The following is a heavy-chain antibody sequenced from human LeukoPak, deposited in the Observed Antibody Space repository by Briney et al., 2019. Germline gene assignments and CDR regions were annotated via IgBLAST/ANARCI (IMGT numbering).Heavy chain of an antibody. D-gene: IGHD2-2*01. CDR1: GYSISSGYY. J-gene: IGHJ5*02. Sequence: SETLSLTCAVPGYSISSGYYWGWIRQPPGKGLEWIGSIYHSGSTYYNPSLKSRVTISVDTSKNQFSLKLSSVTAADTAVYYCAREDIVVVPAGFDPWGQGTLVTVSS. V-gene: IGHV4-38-2*02. CDR2: IYHSGST. CDR3: AREDIVVVPAGFDP.